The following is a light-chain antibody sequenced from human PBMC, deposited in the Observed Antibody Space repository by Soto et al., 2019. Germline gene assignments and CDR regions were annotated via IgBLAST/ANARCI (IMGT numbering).Light chain of an antibody. J-gene: IGKJ2*01. CDR1: QNVSNW. V-gene: IGKV1-5*03. CDR3: QQYSKEST. Sequence: DVEMTQSPSTLPTSIGDRVTINCRASQNVSNWLAWYQQKPGKAPKLLIYKASRLESGVPSRFSASGSGTDFTITINRLQSDDFATYFCQQYSKESTVGQGTKLEIK. CDR2: KAS.